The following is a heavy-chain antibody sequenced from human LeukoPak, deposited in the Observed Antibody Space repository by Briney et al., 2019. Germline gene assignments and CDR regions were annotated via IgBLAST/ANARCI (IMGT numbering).Heavy chain of an antibody. Sequence: ASVKVSCKASGYSFTSYGISWVRQAPGQGLEWMGWISAYNGNTNYAQKLQGRVTMTTDTSTSTAYMELRSLRSDDTAVYYCARANGSGSYYGYWYFDLWGRGTLVTVSS. CDR1: GYSFTSYG. CDR2: ISAYNGNT. CDR3: ARANGSGSYYGYWYFDL. D-gene: IGHD3-10*01. V-gene: IGHV1-18*01. J-gene: IGHJ2*01.